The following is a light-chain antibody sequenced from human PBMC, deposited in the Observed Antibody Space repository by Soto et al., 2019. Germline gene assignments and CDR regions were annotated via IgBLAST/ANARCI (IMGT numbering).Light chain of an antibody. CDR2: DVS. V-gene: IGLV2-14*03. Sequence: QSALTQPDSVSGSPGQSITISCTGTSSDVGGYNYVSWYQQHPGKAPNLMIYDVSNRPSGVSNRFSGSKSGNTASLTISGLQAEDEADYYCRSYTTSSTYVFGTGTKLTVL. CDR3: RSYTTSSTYV. CDR1: SSDVGGYNY. J-gene: IGLJ1*01.